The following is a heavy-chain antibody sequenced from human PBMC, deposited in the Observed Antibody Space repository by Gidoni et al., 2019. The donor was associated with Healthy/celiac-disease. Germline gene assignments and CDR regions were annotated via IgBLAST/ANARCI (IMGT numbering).Heavy chain of an antibody. CDR2: IYWDDDK. CDR3: AHRRVAVPAAISGVSAWFDP. D-gene: IGHD2-2*02. V-gene: IGHV2-5*02. CDR1: GFSLSTSAVG. Sequence: QITLKESGPTLVKPTQTLTLTCTFSGFSLSTSAVGVGWIRQPPGKALEWLALIYWDDDKRYSPSLKSRLTITKDTSKNQVVLTMTNMDPVDTATYYCAHRRVAVPAAISGVSAWFDPWGQGTLVTVSS. J-gene: IGHJ5*02.